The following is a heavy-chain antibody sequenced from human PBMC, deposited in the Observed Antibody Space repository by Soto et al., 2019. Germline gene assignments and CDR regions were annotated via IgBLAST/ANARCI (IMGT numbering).Heavy chain of an antibody. J-gene: IGHJ4*02. CDR3: ARVRREFDTSGPVDY. CDR1: GGSISGNY. V-gene: IGHV4-59*08. D-gene: IGHD3-10*01. CDR2: IYYSGRT. Sequence: SETLSLTCTVSGGSISGNYWTWIRQPPGKGLEWIGYIYYSGRTNYNPSLKSRVTISIDTSKNQFSLKLSSVTAADTAVYYCARVRREFDTSGPVDYWGQGTLATVSS.